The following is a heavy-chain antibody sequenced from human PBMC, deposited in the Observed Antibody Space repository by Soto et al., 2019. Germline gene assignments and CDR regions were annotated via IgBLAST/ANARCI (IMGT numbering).Heavy chain of an antibody. Sequence: ESGPALVNPTRTVRLNCTFSGFSLSTSGVGVGWIRQPPGKALEWLALIYWNDDKRYSPSLKSRLTITKDTSKNQVVLTMTNMDPVDTATYFCEPYCGGGCYLELFAPRGQGTLVTGSS. V-gene: IGHV2-5*01. CDR1: GFSLSTSGVG. CDR2: IYWNDDK. D-gene: IGHD2-21*02. CDR3: EPYCGGGCYLELFAP. J-gene: IGHJ5*02.